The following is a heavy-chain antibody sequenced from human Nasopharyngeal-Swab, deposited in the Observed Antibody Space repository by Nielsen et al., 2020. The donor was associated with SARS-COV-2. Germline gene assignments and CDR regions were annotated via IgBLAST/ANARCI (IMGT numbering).Heavy chain of an antibody. D-gene: IGHD6-6*01. Sequence: CMRQPPGKGLEWIGYIYYSGSTYYSPSIKRRVSISGDTSKNQFSLKLSSGTAADTAVYYCARNGAARPCFDYWGQGTLVTVSS. CDR2: IYYSGST. CDR3: ARNGAARPCFDY. J-gene: IGHJ4*02. V-gene: IGHV4-31*02.